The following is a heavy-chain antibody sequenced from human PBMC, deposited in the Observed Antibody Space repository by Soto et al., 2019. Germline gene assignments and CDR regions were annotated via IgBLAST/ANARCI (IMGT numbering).Heavy chain of an antibody. J-gene: IGHJ5*02. V-gene: IGHV3-48*02. CDR1: GFTFSSHN. D-gene: IGHD3-10*01. CDR2: ISSSSSNI. Sequence: EVQLVESGGDLVQPGGSLRLSCAASGFTFSSHNMNWVRQAPGKGLEWVSYISSSSSNIYYADSVKGRFTISRDNAKNSLYLQMNSLRDEDTAVYYCARCGPHGSGSNSNDRWGQGTLVTVSS. CDR3: ARCGPHGSGSNSNDR.